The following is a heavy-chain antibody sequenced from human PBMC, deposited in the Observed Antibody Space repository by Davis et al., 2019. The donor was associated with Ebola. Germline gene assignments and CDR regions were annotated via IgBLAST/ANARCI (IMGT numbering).Heavy chain of an antibody. CDR1: GGSISSYY. D-gene: IGHD7-27*01. J-gene: IGHJ5*02. CDR2: IYYTGST. Sequence: MPSETLSLTCTVSGGSISSYYWSWIRQPPGKGLEWIGYIYYTGSTNYNPSLKSRVTISVDTSKNQFSLKLSSVTAADTAVYYCARGSELGIVGYNWFDPWGQGTLVTVSS. V-gene: IGHV4-59*12. CDR3: ARGSELGIVGYNWFDP.